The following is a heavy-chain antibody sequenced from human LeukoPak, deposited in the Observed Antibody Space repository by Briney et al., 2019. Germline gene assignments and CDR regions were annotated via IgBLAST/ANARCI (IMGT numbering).Heavy chain of an antibody. J-gene: IGHJ1*01. Sequence: SETLSLTCTVSGSSISSGNYWVWIRQPPGKGLEWIGSVHQSGRTYDNPSLKSRVTISVDTSKNQFSLKLTSVTAADTAVYYCARGTMGDEGGYFQHWGQGTLVTVSS. V-gene: IGHV4-38-2*02. D-gene: IGHD3-16*01. CDR3: ARGTMGDEGGYFQH. CDR1: GSSISSGNY. CDR2: VHQSGRT.